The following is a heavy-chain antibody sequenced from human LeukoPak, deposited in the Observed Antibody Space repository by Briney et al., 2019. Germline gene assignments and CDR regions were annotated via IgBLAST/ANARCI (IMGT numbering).Heavy chain of an antibody. V-gene: IGHV1-18*01. CDR3: ARGSSGYDY. CDR2: ISAYNGNT. J-gene: IGHJ4*02. Sequence: ASVKVSCKASAYTFSNYGISWVRQAPGQGLEWMGWISAYNGNTNYAQKLQGRVTMITDTSTSTAYMELRSLRADDTAVYYCARGSSGYDYWGQGTLVTVSS. D-gene: IGHD3-22*01. CDR1: AYTFSNYG.